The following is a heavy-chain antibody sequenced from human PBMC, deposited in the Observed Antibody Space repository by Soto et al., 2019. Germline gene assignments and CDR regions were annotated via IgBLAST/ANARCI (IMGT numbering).Heavy chain of an antibody. CDR2: IGTAGDT. Sequence: EVQLVESGGGLVQPGGSLRLSCAASGFTFSSYDMHWVRQATGKGLEWVSAIGTAGDTYYPGSVKGRFTISRENAENSLYLQMNSLRAEDTAVYYCARGPSITIFGVVTTYFDYWGQGTLVTVSS. CDR3: ARGPSITIFGVVTTYFDY. J-gene: IGHJ4*02. D-gene: IGHD3-3*01. V-gene: IGHV3-13*01. CDR1: GFTFSSYD.